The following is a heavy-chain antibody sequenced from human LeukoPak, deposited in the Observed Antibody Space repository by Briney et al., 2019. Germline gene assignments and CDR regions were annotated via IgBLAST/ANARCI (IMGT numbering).Heavy chain of an antibody. V-gene: IGHV4-31*03. CDR1: GGSISSGGYY. J-gene: IGHJ5*02. Sequence: SETLSLTCTVSGGSISSGGYYWSWIRQHPGQGLEWIGYIYYSGSTYYNPSLKSRVTISVDTSKNQFSLKLSSVTAADTAVYYCALEGITMVRGVITAWGQGTLVTVSS. CDR2: IYYSGST. CDR3: ALEGITMVRGVITA. D-gene: IGHD3-10*01.